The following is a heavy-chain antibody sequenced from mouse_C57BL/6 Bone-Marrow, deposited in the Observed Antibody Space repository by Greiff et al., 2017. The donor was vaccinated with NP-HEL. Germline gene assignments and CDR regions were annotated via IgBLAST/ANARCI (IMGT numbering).Heavy chain of an antibody. D-gene: IGHD1-1*01. CDR1: GFTFSDFY. J-gene: IGHJ2*01. Sequence: EVKLVESGGGLVQSGRSLRLSCATSGFTFSDFYMEWVRQAPGKGLEWIGASRNKANDYTTEYSSSVKGRFIVSRDTCPSILYLQMHALRAEDTAIYYCAREGRGPYCPDYWGQGTTLTVSS. CDR2: SRNKANDYTT. CDR3: AREGRGPYCPDY. V-gene: IGHV7-1*01.